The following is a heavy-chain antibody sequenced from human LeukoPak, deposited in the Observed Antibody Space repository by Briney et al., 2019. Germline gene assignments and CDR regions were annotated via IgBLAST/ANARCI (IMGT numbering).Heavy chain of an antibody. CDR3: ARVSYISGWRGALNS. J-gene: IGHJ4*02. V-gene: IGHV3-13*01. CDR2: IGTAGEI. Sequence: GGSLRLSCAASGFTFSSYDIHWVRQATGKGLEWVSGIGTAGEIYYPGSVKGRFTISRDNAKNSLSLQMNSLRAEDTALYYCARVSYISGWRGALNSWGQGTLVTVSS. CDR1: GFTFSSYD. D-gene: IGHD6-19*01.